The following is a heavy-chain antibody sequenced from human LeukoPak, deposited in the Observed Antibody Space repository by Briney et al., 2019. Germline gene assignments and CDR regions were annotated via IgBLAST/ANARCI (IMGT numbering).Heavy chain of an antibody. CDR2: ISSSGSYI. V-gene: IGHV3-21*06. Sequence: GRSLRLSCAASGFAFSGYSMNWVRQAPGKGLEWVSSISSSGSYIYYADSVKGRFTISRDNAKNSLYLQVNSLRAEDTAVYYCARVGARAAYFYHMDVWGEGTTVTVSS. J-gene: IGHJ6*03. D-gene: IGHD1-26*01. CDR1: GFAFSGYS. CDR3: ARVGARAAYFYHMDV.